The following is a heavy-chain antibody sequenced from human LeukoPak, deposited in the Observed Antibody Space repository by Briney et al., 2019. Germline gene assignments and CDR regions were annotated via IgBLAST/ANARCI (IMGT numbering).Heavy chain of an antibody. CDR1: GGSISSYY. CDR2: IYYSGST. V-gene: IGHV4-59*01. Sequence: SETLSLTCTVSGGSISSYYWSWIRQPPGKGLEWIGYIYYSGSTNYNPSLKSRVTISVDTSKNQFSLKLSSVTAADTAVYYCARQDASPNWFDPWGQGTLVTVSS. D-gene: IGHD5-24*01. CDR3: ARQDASPNWFDP. J-gene: IGHJ5*02.